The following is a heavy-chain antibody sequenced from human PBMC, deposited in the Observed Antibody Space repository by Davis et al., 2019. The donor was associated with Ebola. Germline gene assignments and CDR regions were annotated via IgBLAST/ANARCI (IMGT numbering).Heavy chain of an antibody. V-gene: IGHV3-30-3*01. CDR1: GFTFSSYA. J-gene: IGHJ4*02. D-gene: IGHD4-17*01. Sequence: PGGSLRLSCAASGFTFSSYAMHWVRQAPGKGLEWVAVISYDGSNKYYADSVKGRFTISRDNSKNTLYLQMNSLRAEDTAVYYCATGDYEGPLFTERPYYFDYWGQGTLVTVSS. CDR3: ATGDYEGPLFTERPYYFDY. CDR2: ISYDGSNK.